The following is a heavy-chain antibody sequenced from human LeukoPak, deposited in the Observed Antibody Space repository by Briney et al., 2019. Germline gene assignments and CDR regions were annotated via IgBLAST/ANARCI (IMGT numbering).Heavy chain of an antibody. CDR1: GFSFSSDA. Sequence: PGGSLTRYCSSAGFSFSSDAMGGVRHGRGMGMEWVSAISGSGGSTYYADSVKGRFTISRDNSKNTLYLQMNSLRAEDTAVYYCAKQRRIRGYSYGFDPWGQGILATVSS. V-gene: IGHV3-23*01. CDR3: AKQRRIRGYSYGFDP. CDR2: ISGSGGST. D-gene: IGHD5-18*01. J-gene: IGHJ5*02.